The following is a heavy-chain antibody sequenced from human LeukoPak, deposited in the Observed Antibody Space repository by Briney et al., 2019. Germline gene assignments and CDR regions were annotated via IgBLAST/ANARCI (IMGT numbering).Heavy chain of an antibody. CDR3: AGGGLTTAASAD. Sequence: GGSLRLSCAASGFTFSDYYMSWIRQAPGKGLEWVSYISSSSSYIYYADSVKGRFTISRDNAKNSLYLQMNSLRAEDTAVYYCAGGGLTTAASADWGQGTLVTVSS. CDR1: GFTFSDYY. D-gene: IGHD4-17*01. CDR2: ISSSSSYI. J-gene: IGHJ4*02. V-gene: IGHV3-11*06.